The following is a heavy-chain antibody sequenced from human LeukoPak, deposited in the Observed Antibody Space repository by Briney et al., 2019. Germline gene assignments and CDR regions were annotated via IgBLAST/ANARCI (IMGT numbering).Heavy chain of an antibody. J-gene: IGHJ4*02. D-gene: IGHD2-8*02. Sequence: AAGSLRLSCAASGCTFSSYAMSWVRQPPGKGLEWVSAISGSGGSTYYADSVKGRFTISRDNSKNTLYLQMNSLRAEDTAVYYCAKVWSQGYFDYWGQGTLVTVSS. CDR2: ISGSGGST. V-gene: IGHV3-23*01. CDR3: AKVWSQGYFDY. CDR1: GCTFSSYA.